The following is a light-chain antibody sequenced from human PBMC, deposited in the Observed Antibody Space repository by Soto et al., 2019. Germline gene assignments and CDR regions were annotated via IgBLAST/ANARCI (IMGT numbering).Light chain of an antibody. CDR3: SSYTGGSTLYV. CDR1: SSDIGRYKY. J-gene: IGLJ1*01. Sequence: QSVLTQPASVSGSPGQSITISCTGTSSDIGRYKYVSWYQQHPGKAPKVIISEVTNRPSGVSDRFSGSKSGNTASLTISGLQAEDEADYSCSSYTGGSTLYVFGTGTKGTFL. CDR2: EVT. V-gene: IGLV2-14*01.